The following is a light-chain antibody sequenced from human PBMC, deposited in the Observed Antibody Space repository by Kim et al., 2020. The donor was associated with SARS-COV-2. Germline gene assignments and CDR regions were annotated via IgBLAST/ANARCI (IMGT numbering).Light chain of an antibody. CDR1: SGSIDDNY. CDR2: EDD. CDR3: QSYNRDNVI. V-gene: IGLV6-57*03. Sequence: GKTLTISCTRSSGSIDDNYVQWYQQRPGGGPTTVIYEDDQRPSGVSDRFSGSIDNSSNSASLTISGLRTEDEADYYCQSYNRDNVIFGGGTQLTVL. J-gene: IGLJ2*01.